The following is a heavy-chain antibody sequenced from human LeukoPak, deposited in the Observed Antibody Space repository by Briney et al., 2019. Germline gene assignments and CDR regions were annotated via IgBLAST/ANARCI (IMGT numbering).Heavy chain of an antibody. CDR3: ARFLDTALDY. V-gene: IGHV5-51*01. D-gene: IGHD5-18*01. Sequence: GESLEISCKGSGYTFSNYWIGWVRQMPGKGLDYMGLIYPGDSETRYSPSFQGQVAISADKSTSTTYLQWSSLMASDTAMYYCARFLDTALDYWGQGTLVTVSS. CDR1: GYTFSNYW. J-gene: IGHJ4*02. CDR2: IYPGDSET.